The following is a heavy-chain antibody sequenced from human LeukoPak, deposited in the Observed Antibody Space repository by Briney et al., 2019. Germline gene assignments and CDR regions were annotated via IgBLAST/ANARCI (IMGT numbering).Heavy chain of an antibody. CDR2: ISAGSSSI. J-gene: IGHJ5*02. CDR1: GFTFSDYF. Sequence: GGSLRLSCVASGFTFSDYFMSWIRQAPGKGLEWVSYISAGSSSIEYADSVKGRFAISRDNAKKSLFLQMDSLRVEDTAVYYCANGSSFISGYSYNWFDPWGQGTLVTVSS. D-gene: IGHD3-22*01. V-gene: IGHV3-11*01. CDR3: ANGSSFISGYSYNWFDP.